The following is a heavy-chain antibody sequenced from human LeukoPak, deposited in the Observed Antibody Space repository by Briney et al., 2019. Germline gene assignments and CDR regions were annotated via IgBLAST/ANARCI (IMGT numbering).Heavy chain of an antibody. D-gene: IGHD3-3*01. Sequence: PSETLSLTCTVSGGSISSYYWSWIRQPPGKGLEWIGYIYYSGSTNYNPSLKSRVTISVDTSKNQFSLKLSSVTAADTAVYYRARAPGSSWSGYYTNYYYYMDVWGKGTTVTVSS. J-gene: IGHJ6*03. V-gene: IGHV4-59*01. CDR2: IYYSGST. CDR1: GGSISSYY. CDR3: ARAPGSSWSGYYTNYYYYMDV.